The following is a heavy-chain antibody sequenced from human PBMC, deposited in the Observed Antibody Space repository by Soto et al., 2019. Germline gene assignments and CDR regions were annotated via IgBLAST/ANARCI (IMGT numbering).Heavy chain of an antibody. CDR3: ARVSSMTTVSWNFEY. V-gene: IGHV1-69*01. CDR1: GGTFSRYA. D-gene: IGHD4-17*01. J-gene: IGHJ4*02. CDR2: IIPIFGTA. Sequence: QVQLVQSGAEVKKPGSSVKVSCKASGGTFSRYAISWVRQAPGHGLEWMGGIIPIFGTANYAQKFQGRVTISADESTSTAYMELSSLRSEDTAVYYCARVSSMTTVSWNFEYWGQGTMVTVSS.